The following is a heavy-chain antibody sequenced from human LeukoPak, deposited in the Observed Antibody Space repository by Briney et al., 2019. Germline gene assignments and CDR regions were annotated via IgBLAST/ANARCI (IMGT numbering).Heavy chain of an antibody. D-gene: IGHD4-17*01. V-gene: IGHV4-34*01. CDR3: ARELATVTNYFDY. CDR1: GGSFSGYY. CDR2: INHSGST. Sequence: SETLSLTSAVYGGSFSGYYWSWIRQPPGKGLEWIGEINHSGSTNYNPSLKSRVTISVDTSKNQFSLKLSSVTAADTAVYYCARELATVTNYFDYWGQGTLVTVSS. J-gene: IGHJ4*02.